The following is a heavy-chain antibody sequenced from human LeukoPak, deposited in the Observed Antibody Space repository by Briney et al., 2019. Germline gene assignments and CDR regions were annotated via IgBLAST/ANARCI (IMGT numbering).Heavy chain of an antibody. V-gene: IGHV3-30*18. CDR1: GFTFSSYG. J-gene: IGHJ5*02. D-gene: IGHD6-13*01. Sequence: VGSLRLSCAASGFTFSSYGMHWVRQAPGKGLEWVAVISYDGSNKYYADSVKGRFTISRENSKNTLYLQMNSLRAEDTAVYYCAKGPSSWYGFWFDPWGQGTLVTVSS. CDR3: AKGPSSWYGFWFDP. CDR2: ISYDGSNK.